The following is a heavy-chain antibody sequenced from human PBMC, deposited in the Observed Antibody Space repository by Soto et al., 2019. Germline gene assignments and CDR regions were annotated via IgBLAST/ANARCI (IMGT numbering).Heavy chain of an antibody. CDR3: ARPHYDSNTFYSFFDY. V-gene: IGHV4-34*12. CDR1: GESFSGYY. J-gene: IGHJ4*02. CDR2: IFHGGGT. D-gene: IGHD3-22*01. Sequence: SETLSLTCDVSGESFSGYYWSWIRQPPGKGLEWIGQIFHGGGTNYSPSLKSRVTISVDTSKNQFSLELTSVTAADTAVYYCARPHYDSNTFYSFFDYWGQGTLVTVSS.